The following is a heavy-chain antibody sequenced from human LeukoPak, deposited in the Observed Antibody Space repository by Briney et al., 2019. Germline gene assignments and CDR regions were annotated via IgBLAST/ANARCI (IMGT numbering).Heavy chain of an antibody. CDR1: GGSISTTNYY. V-gene: IGHV4-39*07. CDR3: AREPRPSIAAAGIFDY. CDR2: VYYSGST. D-gene: IGHD6-13*01. J-gene: IGHJ4*02. Sequence: PSETLSLTCTVSGGSISTTNYYWGWIRQSPGKGLEWFGCVYYSGSTYYNPSLKSRVTISVDTSKNQFSLKLSSVTAADTAVYYCAREPRPSIAAAGIFDYWGQGTLVTVSS.